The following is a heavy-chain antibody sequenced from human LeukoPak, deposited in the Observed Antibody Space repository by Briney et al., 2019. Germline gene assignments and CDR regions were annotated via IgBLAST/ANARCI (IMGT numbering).Heavy chain of an antibody. CDR1: GFTFSSYS. CDR3: ASPYGSGAGIGADAFDI. J-gene: IGHJ3*02. Sequence: GGSLRLSCAASGFTFSSYSMNWVRQAPGKGLEWVSSISSSSSYIYYADSVKGRFTISRDNSKNTLYLQMNSLRAEDTALYYCASPYGSGAGIGADAFDIWGQGTMVTVSS. CDR2: ISSSSSYI. V-gene: IGHV3-21*04. D-gene: IGHD3-10*01.